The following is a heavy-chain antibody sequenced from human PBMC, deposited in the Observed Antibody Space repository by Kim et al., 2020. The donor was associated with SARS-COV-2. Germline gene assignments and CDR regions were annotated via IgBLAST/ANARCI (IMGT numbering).Heavy chain of an antibody. Sequence: SETLSLTCTVSGGSISSYYWSWIRQPPGKGLEWIGYIYYSGSTNYNPSLKSRVTISVDTSKSQFSLKVNSVTAADTAVYHCARGSSGWSQFDYWGQGTLVTVSS. V-gene: IGHV4-59*01. CDR2: IYYSGST. CDR3: ARGSSGWSQFDY. J-gene: IGHJ4*02. CDR1: GGSISSYY. D-gene: IGHD1-26*01.